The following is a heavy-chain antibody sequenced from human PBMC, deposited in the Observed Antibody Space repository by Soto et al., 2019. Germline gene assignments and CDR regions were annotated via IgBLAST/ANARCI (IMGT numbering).Heavy chain of an antibody. CDR3: AREDYDILTGYYEPTIDY. D-gene: IGHD3-9*01. CDR2: ISSGSSYI. V-gene: IGHV3-21*01. J-gene: IGHJ4*02. Sequence: LRLSCAASGFTFSSYSMNWVRQAPGEGLEWVSSISSGSSYIYYADSVKGRFTISRDNAKNSLYLQMNSLRAEDTAVYYCAREDYDILTGYYEPTIDYWGQGTLVTVSS. CDR1: GFTFSSYS.